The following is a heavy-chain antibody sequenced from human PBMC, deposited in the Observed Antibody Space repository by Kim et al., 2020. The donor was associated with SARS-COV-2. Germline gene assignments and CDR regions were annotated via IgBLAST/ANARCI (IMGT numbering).Heavy chain of an antibody. CDR1: GFTLSNYA. CDR2: ISASSNSA. V-gene: IGHV3-23*01. Sequence: GGSLRLSCAASGFTLSNYAMSWVRQAPGKGLEWVSVISASSNSAYYADSVKGRFTISRDNSKNTVYLQMNSLRGDDTAVYYCAKSPGAVAQKRHFDYWGQGTRVTVSS. CDR3: AKSPGAVAQKRHFDY. J-gene: IGHJ4*02. D-gene: IGHD6-19*01.